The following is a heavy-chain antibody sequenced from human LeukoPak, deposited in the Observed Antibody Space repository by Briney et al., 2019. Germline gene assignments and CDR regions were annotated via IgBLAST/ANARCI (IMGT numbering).Heavy chain of an antibody. CDR2: IYYSGST. CDR3: ARMSGSYVVDY. D-gene: IGHD1-26*01. V-gene: IGHV4-30-4*08. J-gene: IGHJ4*02. CDR1: GGSISSGDYY. Sequence: SETLSLTCTVSGGSISSGDYYWSWIRQPPGKGLEWTGYIYYSGSTYYNPSLKSRVTISVDTSKNQFSLKLSSVTAADTAVYYCARMSGSYVVDYWGQGTLVTVSS.